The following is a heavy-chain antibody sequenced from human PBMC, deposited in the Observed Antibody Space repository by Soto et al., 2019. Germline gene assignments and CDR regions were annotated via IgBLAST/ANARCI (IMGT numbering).Heavy chain of an antibody. CDR3: AKTSGQLPDVDF. CDR1: GFSFSNFA. CDR2: TSPDGTTK. J-gene: IGHJ4*02. D-gene: IGHD6-6*01. V-gene: IGHV3-30*18. Sequence: QVQLVESGGGVVQPGRSLRLSCAASGFSFSNFAMHWVRHAPGKGLEWVAVTSPDGTTKYYADSLKGRFTISRDNSKNTLYLQVNSLKAEDTAVYYCAKTSGQLPDVDFWGQGTLVTVSS.